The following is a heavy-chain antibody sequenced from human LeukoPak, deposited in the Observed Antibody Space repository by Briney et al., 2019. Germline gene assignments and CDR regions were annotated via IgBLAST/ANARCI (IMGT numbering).Heavy chain of an antibody. CDR1: GGSISSYY. D-gene: IGHD6-13*01. CDR2: IYYSGST. J-gene: IGHJ5*02. CDR3: ARVTGGPIAAAGTGGWFDP. Sequence: PETLSLTCTVSGGSISSYYWSWIRQPPGKGLEWIGYIYYSGSTNYNPSLKSRVTISVDTSKNQFSLKLSSVTAADTAVYYCARVTGGPIAAAGTGGWFDPWGQGTLVTVSS. V-gene: IGHV4-59*01.